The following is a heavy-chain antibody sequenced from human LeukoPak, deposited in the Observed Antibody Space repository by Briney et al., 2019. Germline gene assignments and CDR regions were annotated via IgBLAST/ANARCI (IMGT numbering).Heavy chain of an antibody. V-gene: IGHV4-34*01. CDR2: INHSGST. Sequence: SETLSLTCAVYGGSFSGYYWSWIRQPPGKGLEWIGEINHSGSTNYNPSLKSRVTISVDTSKNQLSLKLSSVTAADTAVYYCARGLGRRPGNWFDPWGQGTLVTVSS. J-gene: IGHJ5*02. CDR1: GGSFSGYY. D-gene: IGHD3-16*01. CDR3: ARGLGRRPGNWFDP.